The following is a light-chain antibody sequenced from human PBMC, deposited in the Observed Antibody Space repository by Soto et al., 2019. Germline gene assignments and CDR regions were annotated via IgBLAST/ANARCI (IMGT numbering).Light chain of an antibody. V-gene: IGKV1-5*03. Sequence: DYQVTQSPSTLSASVGDRVPITFRASQNIYTWLAWYQQKPGIAPKLLIHKASTLESGVPSRFSGSGYGTEFTLTISGLQPEDSATYYCQQYERYSTFGQGTKVDIK. CDR1: QNIYTW. CDR2: KAS. CDR3: QQYERYST. J-gene: IGKJ1*01.